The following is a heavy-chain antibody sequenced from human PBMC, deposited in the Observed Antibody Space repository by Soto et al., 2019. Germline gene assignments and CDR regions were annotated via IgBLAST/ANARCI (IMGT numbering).Heavy chain of an antibody. CDR1: GCNFSSFA. D-gene: IGHD2-2*01. CDR3: AKGYLGYCSSTSCPHDAFDI. CDR2: ISGSGGST. J-gene: IGHJ3*02. Sequence: GGSQRLRYAASGCNFSSFAMSWVRQAPGKGLEWVSAISGSGGSTYYADSVKGRFTISRDNSKNTLYLQMNSLRAEDTAVYYCAKGYLGYCSSTSCPHDAFDIWGQGTMVTVSS. V-gene: IGHV3-23*01.